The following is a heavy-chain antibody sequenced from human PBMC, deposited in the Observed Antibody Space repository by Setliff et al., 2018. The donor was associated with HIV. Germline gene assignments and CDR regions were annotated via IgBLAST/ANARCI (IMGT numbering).Heavy chain of an antibody. J-gene: IGHJ4*02. Sequence: SETLSLTCTDSGGSIRSYYWSWIRQSPGKGLEWIGYVFYNGDTAYNPSLKSRLTISVDTSKSQFSLRLTSVTAADTAVYYCARQMTIPGVAVTPVDYWGQGALVTVSS. CDR3: ARQMTIPGVAVTPVDY. CDR2: VFYNGDT. CDR1: GGSIRSYY. D-gene: IGHD3-3*01. V-gene: IGHV4-59*08.